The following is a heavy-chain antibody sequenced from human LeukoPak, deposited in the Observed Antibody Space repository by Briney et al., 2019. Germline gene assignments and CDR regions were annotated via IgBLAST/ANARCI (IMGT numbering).Heavy chain of an antibody. J-gene: IGHJ4*02. CDR2: IYYTGST. CDR3: ASDPGDY. V-gene: IGHV4-39*01. Sequence: SETLSLTCTVSGGSISTSSYYWGWIRQPPGKGLEWIATIYYTGSTYYNPSLRSRVTISEDTSKNQFSLKLTSVTAADTSVYYCASDPGDYWGQGTLVTVSS. CDR1: GGSISTSSYY.